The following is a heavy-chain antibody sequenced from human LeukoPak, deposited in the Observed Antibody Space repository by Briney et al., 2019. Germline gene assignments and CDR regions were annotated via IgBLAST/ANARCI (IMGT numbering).Heavy chain of an antibody. D-gene: IGHD4-17*01. CDR3: ARGVATVTTGDYYYMDV. J-gene: IGHJ6*03. V-gene: IGHV1-69*05. CDR1: GGTFTIYA. CDR2: IIPIFGTA. Sequence: GASVKVSCTASGGTFTIYAISWVRQAPGQGLEWMGGIIPIFGTANYAQKFQGRVTITTDESTSTAYMELSSLRSEATAVYYCARGVATVTTGDYYYMDVWGKGTTGTVSS.